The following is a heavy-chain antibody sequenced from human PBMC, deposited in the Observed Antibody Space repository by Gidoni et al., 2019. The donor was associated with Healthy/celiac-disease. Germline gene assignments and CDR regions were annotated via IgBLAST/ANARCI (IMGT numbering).Heavy chain of an antibody. V-gene: IGHV3-23*01. CDR3: AKDWRKLGYCSGGSGHPEGYYFDY. CDR1: GFTFSSYA. CDR2: IRGSVGST. Sequence: EVQLLESGGGLVEPGGSLRISCAASGFTFSSYAMSWVRQAPGKGLGWVAAIRGSVGSTYYADSVKGRFTISRDNSKNTLYRQMNSLRAEDTAVYYCAKDWRKLGYCSGGSGHPEGYYFDYWGQGTLVTVSS. J-gene: IGHJ4*02. D-gene: IGHD2-15*01.